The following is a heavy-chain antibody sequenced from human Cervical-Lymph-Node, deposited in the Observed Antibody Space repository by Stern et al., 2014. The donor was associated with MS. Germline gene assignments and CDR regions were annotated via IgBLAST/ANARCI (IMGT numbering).Heavy chain of an antibody. CDR1: GDSISSGYYF. CDR2: IYTSVST. CDR3: AREMGSYWYFDL. D-gene: IGHD3-10*01. Sequence: QLQLQESGPGLVKPSQTLSLTCTVSGDSISSGYYFWSWIRQPAGKGLEWIGRIYTSVSTDYNPSLKSRVTLSVDTSKNQFSLEMSSVTAADTAVYYCAREMGSYWYFDLWGRGTLVTVSS. J-gene: IGHJ2*01. V-gene: IGHV4-61*02.